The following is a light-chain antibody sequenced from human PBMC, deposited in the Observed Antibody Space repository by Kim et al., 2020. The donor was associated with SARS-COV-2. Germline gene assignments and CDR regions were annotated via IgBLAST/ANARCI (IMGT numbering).Light chain of an antibody. CDR1: SSDVGGYNY. V-gene: IGLV2-14*01. CDR3: SSYTSSSTFFL. Sequence: SELTQPASVSGSPGQSITISCTGTSSDVGGYNYVSWYQQHPGKAPKLMIYDVSKRPSGVSNRFSGSKSGNTASLTISGLQAEDEADYYCSSYTSSSTFFLFGGGTQLTVL. J-gene: IGLJ2*01. CDR2: DVS.